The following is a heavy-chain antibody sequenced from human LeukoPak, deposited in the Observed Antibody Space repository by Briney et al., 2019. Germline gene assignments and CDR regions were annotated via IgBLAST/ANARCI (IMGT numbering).Heavy chain of an antibody. Sequence: SETLSLTCTVSGGSISSGGYYWSWIRQPPGKGLEWIGYIYHSGSTYYNPSLKSRVTISVDRSKNQFSLKLSSVTAADTAVYYCARGYSSSSLDYWGQGTLVTVSS. CDR3: ARGYSSSSLDY. CDR1: GGSISSGGYY. V-gene: IGHV4-30-2*01. J-gene: IGHJ4*02. CDR2: IYHSGST. D-gene: IGHD6-6*01.